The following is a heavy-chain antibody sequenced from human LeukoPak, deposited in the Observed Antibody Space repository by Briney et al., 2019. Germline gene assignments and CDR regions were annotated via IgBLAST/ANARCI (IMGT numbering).Heavy chain of an antibody. Sequence: HPGGSLRLSCAASGFTFDDYAMHWVRQAPGKGLEWVSGISWNSGSIGYADSVKGRFTISRDNAKNSLYLQMNSLRAEDTALYYCAKDMGGTGSNHYYYYYGMDVWGQGTTVTVSS. D-gene: IGHD3-10*01. CDR3: AKDMGGTGSNHYYYYYGMDV. CDR1: GFTFDDYA. V-gene: IGHV3-9*01. J-gene: IGHJ6*02. CDR2: ISWNSGSI.